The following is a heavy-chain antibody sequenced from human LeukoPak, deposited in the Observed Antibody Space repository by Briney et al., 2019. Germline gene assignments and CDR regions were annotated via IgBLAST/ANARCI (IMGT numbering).Heavy chain of an antibody. CDR1: GFTFSNYA. J-gene: IGHJ4*02. CDR3: ARGRGSYLD. Sequence: PGGSLRLSCAASGFTFSNYAMSWVRQAPGKGLEWVSALSGSGGSTYYADSVKGRFTISRDNDKNSLYLQMNSLRAEDTAVYYCARGRGSYLDWGQGTLVTVSS. D-gene: IGHD1-26*01. V-gene: IGHV3-23*01. CDR2: LSGSGGST.